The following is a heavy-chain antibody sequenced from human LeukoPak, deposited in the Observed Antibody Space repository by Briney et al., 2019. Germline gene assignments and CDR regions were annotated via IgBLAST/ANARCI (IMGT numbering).Heavy chain of an antibody. CDR2: ISGYNGNA. CDR3: ARERWGSSGWYSYYYYMDV. V-gene: IGHV1-18*01. CDR1: GYSFTNYG. J-gene: IGHJ6*03. D-gene: IGHD6-19*01. Sequence: ASVKVSCKASGYSFTNYGFSWVRQAPGQGLEWMGWISGYNGNANYAQKFQGRVTMTTDTSTSTAYMELRSLRSDDTAVYYCARERWGSSGWYSYYYYMDVWGKGTTVTISS.